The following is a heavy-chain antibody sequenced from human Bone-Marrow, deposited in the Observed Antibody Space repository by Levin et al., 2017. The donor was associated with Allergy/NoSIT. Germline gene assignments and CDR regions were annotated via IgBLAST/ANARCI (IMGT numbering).Heavy chain of an antibody. V-gene: IGHV3-23*01. CDR3: ARDPQDYDYIWVAYYYGLDA. CDR1: GFTFRRYA. J-gene: IGHJ6*02. D-gene: IGHD3-16*01. Sequence: GESLKISCAASGFTFRRYAMTWVRQGPGKGLEWVSGISGSGGRTYYADSVKGRFTISRDNSKNTLDLEMNSLRAEDTAIYYCARDPQDYDYIWVAYYYGLDAWGQGTTVTVSS. CDR2: ISGSGGRT.